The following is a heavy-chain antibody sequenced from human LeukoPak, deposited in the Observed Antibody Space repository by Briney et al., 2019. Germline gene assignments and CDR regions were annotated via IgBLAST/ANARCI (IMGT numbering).Heavy chain of an antibody. J-gene: IGHJ4*02. CDR2: INPNSGGT. V-gene: IGHV1-2*02. CDR1: GYTFTGYY. D-gene: IGHD3-10*01. CDR3: ARVGRDYGSGSYSDY. Sequence: ASVKVSCKASGYTFTGYYMHWVRQAPGQGLEWMGWINPNSGGTNYAQKFQGRVTMTRDTSISTAYMELSRLRSEDTAVYYCARVGRDYGSGSYSDYWGQGTLVTVSS.